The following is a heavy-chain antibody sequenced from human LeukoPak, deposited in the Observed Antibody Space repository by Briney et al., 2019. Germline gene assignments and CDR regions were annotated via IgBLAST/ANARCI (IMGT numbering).Heavy chain of an antibody. J-gene: IGHJ4*02. CDR2: IIPILGIA. V-gene: IGHV1-69*04. CDR3: ARLMVAANIGYCSGGSCYSSDY. CDR1: VGTFSSYA. Sequence: ASVKVSCKASVGTFSSYAISWVRQAPGQGREWMGRIIPILGIANYAQKFQGRVTITADKSTSTAYMELSSLRSEDTAVYYCARLMVAANIGYCSGGSCYSSDYWGQGTLVAVSS. D-gene: IGHD2-15*01.